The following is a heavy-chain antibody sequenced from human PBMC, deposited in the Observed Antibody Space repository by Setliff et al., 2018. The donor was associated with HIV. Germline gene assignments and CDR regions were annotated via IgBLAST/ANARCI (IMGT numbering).Heavy chain of an antibody. J-gene: IGHJ1*01. CDR2: IKQDGSEK. D-gene: IGHD2-8*02. V-gene: IGHV3-7*03. CDR1: GFTFSSNR. CDR3: ARGPSSTHWSPGYFQH. Sequence: GGSLRLSCVASGFTFSSNRLSWVRQAPGKGLEWVANIKQDGSEKYYVDSVKGRFTISRDNAKNSLYLQVNNLRAEDTAVYYCARGPSSTHWSPGYFQHWGQGTPVTVSS.